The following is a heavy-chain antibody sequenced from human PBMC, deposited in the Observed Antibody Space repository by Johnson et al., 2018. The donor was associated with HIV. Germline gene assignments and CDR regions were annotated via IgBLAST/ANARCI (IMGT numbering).Heavy chain of an antibody. J-gene: IGHJ3*02. CDR1: GFTFSSYA. CDR2: ISYDGTNK. Sequence: QVQLVESGGGVVQPGRSLRLSCVASGFTFSSYAMHWVRQAPGKGLEWVAVISYDGTNKFYADSVKGRFTISRDNSKNTLYLQMNSLRAEDTAVYYCAKDWVYSSSPLGAFDIWGQGTMVTVSS. D-gene: IGHD6-6*01. V-gene: IGHV3-30-3*01. CDR3: AKDWVYSSSPLGAFDI.